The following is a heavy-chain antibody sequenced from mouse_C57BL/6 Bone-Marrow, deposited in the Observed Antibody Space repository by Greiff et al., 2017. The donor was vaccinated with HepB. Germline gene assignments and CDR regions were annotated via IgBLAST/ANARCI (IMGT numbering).Heavy chain of an antibody. CDR3: TRKYYYGSSDDY. J-gene: IGHJ3*01. Sequence: VQLQQSGAELVRPGASVTLSCKASGYTFTDYEMHWVKQTPVHGLEWIGAIDPETGGTAYNQKFKGKAILTADKSSSTAYMELRSLTSEDSAVYYCTRKYYYGSSDDYWGQGTLVTVSA. CDR1: GYTFTDYE. D-gene: IGHD1-1*01. V-gene: IGHV1-15*01. CDR2: IDPETGGT.